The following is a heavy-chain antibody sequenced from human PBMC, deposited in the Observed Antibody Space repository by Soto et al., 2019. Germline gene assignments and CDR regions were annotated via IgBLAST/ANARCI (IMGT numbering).Heavy chain of an antibody. V-gene: IGHV4-59*01. CDR3: AREGYCSGGSCYSEGLVDI. CDR2: IYYSGST. Sequence: TLSLTCTVSGGSISSYYWSWIRQPPGKGLEWIGYIYYSGSTNYNPSLKSRVTISVDTSKNQFSLKLSSVTAADTAVYYCAREGYCSGGSCYSEGLVDIWGQGTMVTVSS. D-gene: IGHD2-15*01. CDR1: GGSISSYY. J-gene: IGHJ3*02.